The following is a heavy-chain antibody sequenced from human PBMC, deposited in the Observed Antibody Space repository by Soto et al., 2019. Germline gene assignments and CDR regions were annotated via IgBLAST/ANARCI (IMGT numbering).Heavy chain of an antibody. CDR2: INTLSGDT. CDR1: GYTFSGYY. D-gene: IGHD3-3*02. V-gene: IGHV1-2*02. J-gene: IGHJ4*02. CDR3: ARSLLNVILPLAY. Sequence: QVQLVQSGAEVKKPGASVKVSCKASGYTFSGYYMHWVRQAPGQGLEWMGWINTLSGDTSFPQKFQGRLAMTRDTAIDTAFMEVSRLTSDDTAIYECARSLLNVILPLAYWGQGTLVSVSS.